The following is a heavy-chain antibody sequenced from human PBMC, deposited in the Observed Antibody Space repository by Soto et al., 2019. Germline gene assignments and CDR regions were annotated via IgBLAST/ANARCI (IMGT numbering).Heavy chain of an antibody. CDR1: GYTFTGHY. D-gene: IGHD3-10*01. CDR2: INPNSGDT. Sequence: ASVKVSCKASGYTFTGHYMQWVRQAPGQGLEWMGWINPNSGDTNYAQKFQGRVTMTRDTSISTVYMELSRLRSDDTALYYCARASGGFVGLRRWGGGPYVDVWGQGTTVTVSS. CDR3: ARASGGFVGLRRWGGGPYVDV. J-gene: IGHJ6*02. V-gene: IGHV1-2*02.